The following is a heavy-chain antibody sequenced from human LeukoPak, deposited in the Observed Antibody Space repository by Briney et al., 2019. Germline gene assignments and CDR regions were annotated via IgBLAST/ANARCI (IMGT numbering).Heavy chain of an antibody. CDR3: AKGTGLGMDV. Sequence: GGSLRLSCAASGLTFSTYSMRWVRQAPGKGLEWVSTITTSGRGTHYADSVKGRFSISRDNSKNTLYLQMNSLRAEDTAIYYCAKGTGLGMDVWGQGTTVTVSS. J-gene: IGHJ6*02. D-gene: IGHD1-14*01. CDR2: ITTSGRGT. V-gene: IGHV3-23*01. CDR1: GLTFSTYS.